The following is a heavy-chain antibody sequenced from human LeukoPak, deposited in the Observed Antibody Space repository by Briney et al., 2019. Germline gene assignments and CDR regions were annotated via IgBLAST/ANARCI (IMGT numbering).Heavy chain of an antibody. CDR1: GFTFSSYA. V-gene: IGHV3-23*01. D-gene: IGHD3-22*01. CDR2: ISGSGGST. J-gene: IGHJ2*01. Sequence: GGSLRLSCAASGFTFSSYAMSWVRQAPGKGLEWVSAISGSGGSTYYADSVKGRFTISRDNSKNTLYLQMNSLRAEDTAVYYCAKAPAPNMYYYDSSGYSSFRYFDLWGRGTLVTVSS. CDR3: AKAPAPNMYYYDSSGYSSFRYFDL.